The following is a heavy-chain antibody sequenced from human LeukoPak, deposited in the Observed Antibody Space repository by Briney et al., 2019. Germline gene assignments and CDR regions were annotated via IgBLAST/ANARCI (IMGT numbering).Heavy chain of an antibody. V-gene: IGHV1-18*01. D-gene: IGHD2/OR15-2a*01. J-gene: IGHJ6*02. CDR1: GYTFTSYG. CDR3: ARDPNRYYYYGMDV. Sequence: ASVKVSCKASGYTFTSYGISWVRQAPGQGLEWMGWISAYNGNTNYAQKLQGRVTMTTDTPTSTAYMELRSLRSDDTAVYYCARDPNRYYYYGMDVWGQGTTVTVSS. CDR2: ISAYNGNT.